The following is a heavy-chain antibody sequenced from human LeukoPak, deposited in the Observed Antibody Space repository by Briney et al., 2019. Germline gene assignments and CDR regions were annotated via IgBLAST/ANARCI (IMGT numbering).Heavy chain of an antibody. D-gene: IGHD1-26*01. CDR3: ASGGVNSGSYGEAFDI. CDR2: IYPGDSDT. Sequence: GESLKISCKGSGYSFTSYWIGWVRQMPGKGLEWMGIIYPGDSDTRYSPSFQGQVTISADKSISTAYLQWSSLKASDTAMYYCASGGVNSGSYGEAFDIWGQGTMVTVSS. J-gene: IGHJ3*02. V-gene: IGHV5-51*01. CDR1: GYSFTSYW.